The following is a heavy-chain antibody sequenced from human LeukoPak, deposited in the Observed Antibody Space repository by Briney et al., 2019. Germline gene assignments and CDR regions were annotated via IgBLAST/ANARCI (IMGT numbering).Heavy chain of an antibody. CDR2: IYPGDSDT. V-gene: IGHV5-51*01. CDR1: GYNFTIYW. D-gene: IGHD3-22*01. J-gene: IGHJ4*02. CDR3: ARPHYDSSGYYLLFDY. Sequence: GESLKISCKGSGYNFTIYWIGWVRQMPGKGLEWMGIIYPGDSDTRYSPSFQGQVTISADKSISTAYLQWSSLKASDTAMYYCARPHYDSSGYYLLFDYWGQGTLVTVSS.